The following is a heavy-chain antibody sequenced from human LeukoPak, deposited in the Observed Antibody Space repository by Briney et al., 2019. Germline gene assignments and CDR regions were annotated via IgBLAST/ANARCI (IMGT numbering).Heavy chain of an antibody. V-gene: IGHV4-34*01. CDR3: RYSYFPISLYYYFMDV. CDR1: GGSFSGYY. Sequence: SETLSLTCAVYGGSFSGYYWSWIRQPPGKGLEWIGEINHSGSTNYNPSLKSRVTISVDTSKNQFSLKLSSVTAADTAVYYARYSYFPISLYYYFMDVWGKGTTVTVSS. D-gene: IGHD5-18*01. CDR2: INHSGST. J-gene: IGHJ6*03.